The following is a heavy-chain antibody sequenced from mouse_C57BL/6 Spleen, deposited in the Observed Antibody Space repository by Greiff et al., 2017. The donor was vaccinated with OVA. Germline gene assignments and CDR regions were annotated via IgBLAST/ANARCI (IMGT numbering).Heavy chain of an antibody. CDR3: ARGDYDYAWLAY. CDR2: ITPNNGGT. J-gene: IGHJ3*01. V-gene: IGHV1-18*01. Sequence: VQLQQSGPELVKPGASVKIPCKASGYTFTDYNMDWVKQSHGKSLEWIGDITPNNGGTIYNQKFKGKATLTVDKSSSTAYMELRSLTSEDTAVYYCARGDYDYAWLAYWGQGTLVTVSA. CDR1: GYTFTDYN. D-gene: IGHD2-4*01.